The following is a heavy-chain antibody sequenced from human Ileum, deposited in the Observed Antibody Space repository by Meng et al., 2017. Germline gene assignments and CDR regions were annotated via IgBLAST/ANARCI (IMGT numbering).Heavy chain of an antibody. J-gene: IGHJ4*02. V-gene: IGHV4-34*01. CDR3: ARRIRGGSYLG. CDR2: IHYSGST. CDR1: GDSVTDYY. D-gene: IGHD1-26*01. Sequence: QLQLMQWGAGMLKASETLSLTCNVYGDSVTDYYWNWISQPPGKGLEWIGEIHYSGSTNYNPSLESRVTISEDTSQKQFSLRLSSVTAADTAVYYCARRIRGGSYLGWGQGTLVTVSS.